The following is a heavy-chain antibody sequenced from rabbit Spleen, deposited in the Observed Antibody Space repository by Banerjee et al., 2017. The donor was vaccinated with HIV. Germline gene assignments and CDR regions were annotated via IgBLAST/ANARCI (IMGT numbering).Heavy chain of an antibody. D-gene: IGHD1-1*01. CDR3: ARSGSGGYDFNL. J-gene: IGHJ4*01. CDR2: IAGSSSGFT. Sequence: QSLEESGGDLVKPGASLTLTCTASGFSFSSNDYMCWVRQAPGKGLEWISCIAGSSSGFTYSATWAKGRFTCSKTSSTTVFLQMTSLTAADTATYFCARSGSGGYDFNLWGPGTLVTVS. CDR1: GFSFSSNDY. V-gene: IGHV1S40*01.